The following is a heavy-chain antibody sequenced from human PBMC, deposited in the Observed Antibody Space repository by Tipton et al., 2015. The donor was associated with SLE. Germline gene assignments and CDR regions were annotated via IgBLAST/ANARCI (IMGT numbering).Heavy chain of an antibody. V-gene: IGHV4-39*07. D-gene: IGHD6-13*01. CDR1: GGSISSSSYY. Sequence: SLTCTVSGGSISSSSYYWGWIRQPPGKGLEWIGSIYYSGSTYYNPSLKSRVTISVDTSKNQFSLKLSSVTAADTAVYYCARGATGSSSWYYWGQGTLVTVSS. CDR3: ARGATGSSSWYY. CDR2: IYYSGST. J-gene: IGHJ4*02.